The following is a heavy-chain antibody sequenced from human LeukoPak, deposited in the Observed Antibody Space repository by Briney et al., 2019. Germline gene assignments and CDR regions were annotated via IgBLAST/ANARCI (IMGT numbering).Heavy chain of an antibody. CDR1: GFTFDDYT. V-gene: IGHV3-43*01. D-gene: IGHD3/OR15-3a*01. CDR2: INWDGGRI. CDR3: ARDMDGYYYYGMDA. Sequence: PGGSLRLSCAVSGFTFDDYTMNWVRQAPGKGLEWVSLINWDGGRIYYADSVKGRFTISRDNSRNSLYLQMNSLRVEDTAVYYCARDMDGYYYYGMDAWGQGTTVTVSS. J-gene: IGHJ6*02.